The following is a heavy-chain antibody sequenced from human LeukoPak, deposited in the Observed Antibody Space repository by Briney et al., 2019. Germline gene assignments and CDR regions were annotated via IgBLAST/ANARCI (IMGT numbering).Heavy chain of an antibody. CDR1: GGSLSSSSYY. D-gene: IGHD6-6*01. CDR2: IYYSGST. CDR3: ARRRSLSYSSSSGFGY. Sequence: SETLSLTCTVSGGSLSSSSYYWGWIRQPPGKGLEWIGSIYYSGSTYYNPSLKSRVTISVDTSKNQFSLKLSSVTAADTAVYYCARRRSLSYSSSSGFGYWGQGTLVTVSS. V-gene: IGHV4-39*01. J-gene: IGHJ4*02.